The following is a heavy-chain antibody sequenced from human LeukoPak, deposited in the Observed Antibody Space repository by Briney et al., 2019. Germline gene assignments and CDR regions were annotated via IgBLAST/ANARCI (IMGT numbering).Heavy chain of an antibody. Sequence: SETLSLTCAVYGGSFSGYYWSWLRQPPGKGLEWIGEINHSGSTNYNPSLKSRVTISVDTSKNQFSLKLSSVTAADTAVYYCARGQGDYGDYILPAFDIWGQGTMVTVSS. J-gene: IGHJ3*02. CDR3: ARGQGDYGDYILPAFDI. CDR2: INHSGST. V-gene: IGHV4-34*01. CDR1: GGSFSGYY. D-gene: IGHD4-17*01.